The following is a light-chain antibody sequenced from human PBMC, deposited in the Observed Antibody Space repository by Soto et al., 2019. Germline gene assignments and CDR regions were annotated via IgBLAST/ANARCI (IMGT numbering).Light chain of an antibody. Sequence: QSALTQPASVSGSPGQSITISCTGTSSDVGGYNYVSWYQHHPGKAPKLMIYDVRNRPSGVSNRFSGSKSGNTASLTISGLQAEDEADYYCSSYTSSSTLAFGGGTKLTVL. CDR2: DVR. CDR3: SSYTSSSTLA. J-gene: IGLJ2*01. CDR1: SSDVGGYNY. V-gene: IGLV2-14*03.